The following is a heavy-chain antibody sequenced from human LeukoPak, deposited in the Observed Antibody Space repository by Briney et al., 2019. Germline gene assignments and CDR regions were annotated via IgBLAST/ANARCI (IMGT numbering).Heavy chain of an antibody. J-gene: IGHJ6*03. CDR1: GYTFTSYG. CDR2: ISAYNGNT. Sequence: ASVKVSCKASGYTFTSYGISWVRQAPGQGLEWMGWISAYNGNTNYAQKLQGRVTMTTDTSTSTAYMELRSLRSDDTAVYYCARVTGPGIPMIVVRGGYYYYMDVWGKGTTVTVSS. D-gene: IGHD3-22*01. V-gene: IGHV1-18*01. CDR3: ARVTGPGIPMIVVRGGYYYYMDV.